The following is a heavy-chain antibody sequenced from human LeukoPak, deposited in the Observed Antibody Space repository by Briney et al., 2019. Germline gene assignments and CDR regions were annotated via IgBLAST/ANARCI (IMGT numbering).Heavy chain of an antibody. CDR1: GFTFSNYW. Sequence: GGSLRLSCAASGFTFSNYWMSWVRQAPGKGLEWVASINHNGNVNYYVDSVKGRFTISRDNAKNSLYLQMSNLRAEDTAVYFCARGGGLDVWGQGATVTVSS. D-gene: IGHD3-16*01. CDR3: ARGGGLDV. J-gene: IGHJ6*02. V-gene: IGHV3-7*03. CDR2: INHNGNVN.